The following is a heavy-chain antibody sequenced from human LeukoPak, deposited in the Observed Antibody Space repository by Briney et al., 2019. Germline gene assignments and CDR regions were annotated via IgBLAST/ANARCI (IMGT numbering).Heavy chain of an antibody. J-gene: IGHJ5*02. Sequence: GASVKVSCKASGYTFTSYGINWVRQATGQGLEWMGWMNPNSGNTGYAQKFQGRVTMTRNTSISTAYMELSSLRSEDTAVYYCTREDLYYYESSGWFDPWGQGTLVTVSS. CDR1: GYTFTSYG. CDR2: MNPNSGNT. CDR3: TREDLYYYESSGWFDP. V-gene: IGHV1-8*02. D-gene: IGHD3-22*01.